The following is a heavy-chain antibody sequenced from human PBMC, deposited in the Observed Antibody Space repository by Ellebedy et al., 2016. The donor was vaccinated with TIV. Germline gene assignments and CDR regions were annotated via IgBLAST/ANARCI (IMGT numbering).Heavy chain of an antibody. CDR2: IWYDGSNK. V-gene: IGHV3-33*01. Sequence: PGGSLRLSCAASGFTFSSYGMHWVRQAPGKGLEWVAVIWYDGSNKYYADSVKGRFTISRDNSKNTLYLQMSSLRAEDTAVYYCARDPTARSTVTGLGDYWGQGTLVTVSS. D-gene: IGHD4-17*01. CDR3: ARDPTARSTVTGLGDY. CDR1: GFTFSSYG. J-gene: IGHJ4*02.